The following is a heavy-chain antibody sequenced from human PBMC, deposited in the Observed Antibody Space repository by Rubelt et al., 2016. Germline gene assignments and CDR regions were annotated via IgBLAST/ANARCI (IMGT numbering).Heavy chain of an antibody. Sequence: VQLLESGGGLVQPGGSLRLSCAASGFTFSDYYMSWIRQAPGKGLEWVSYISSSSSYTNYADSVKGRFTISRDNAKNSLYLQMNSLRAEDTAVYYCASAKVPAAIDYWGQGTLVTVSS. CDR3: ASAKVPAAIDY. CDR1: GFTFSDYY. V-gene: IGHV3-11*03. CDR2: ISSSSSYT. J-gene: IGHJ4*02. D-gene: IGHD2-2*01.